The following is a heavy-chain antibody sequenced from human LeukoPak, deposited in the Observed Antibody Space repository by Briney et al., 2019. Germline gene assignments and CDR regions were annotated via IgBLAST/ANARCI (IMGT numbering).Heavy chain of an antibody. V-gene: IGHV3-23*01. CDR1: GFTFSNYA. D-gene: IGHD6-19*01. CDR3: AKCVPGWPNWFDP. J-gene: IGHJ5*02. Sequence: PGGSLRLSCAASGFTFSNYAMSWVRQAPGKGLEWVSTIRTSGDNTYYADSVKGRFTISRDNSKNTLYLQMISLRAEATALYYCAKCVPGWPNWFDPWGQGTLVTVSS. CDR2: IRTSGDNT.